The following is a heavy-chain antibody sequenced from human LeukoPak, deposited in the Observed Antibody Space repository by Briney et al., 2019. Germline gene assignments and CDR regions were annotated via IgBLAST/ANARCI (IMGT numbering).Heavy chain of an antibody. D-gene: IGHD3-9*01. V-gene: IGHV3-11*04. CDR2: ISEGGDTT. CDR1: GFTFSDYY. Sequence: PGGSLRLSCAASGFTFSDYYVSWIRQAPGKGLEWLSHISEGGDTTFYADSVKGRFTISRDNLKNSLYLDMNSPRADDTGIYYCARDGVDILTGEGYFYFMDVWGKGTSVTVSS. J-gene: IGHJ6*03. CDR3: ARDGVDILTGEGYFYFMDV.